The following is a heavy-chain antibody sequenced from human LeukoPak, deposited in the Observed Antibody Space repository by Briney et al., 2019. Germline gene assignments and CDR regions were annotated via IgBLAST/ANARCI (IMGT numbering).Heavy chain of an antibody. Sequence: GGSLRLSCAASGFTSSTSVMTWVRQAPGKGLEWVSLISGTGANTYYTDSVKGRFTISRDNSKNTVYLQMNSLRAEDTAVYYCARVSITGTTFHFDYWGQGTLVTVSS. D-gene: IGHD1-14*01. CDR3: ARVSITGTTFHFDY. CDR2: ISGTGANT. J-gene: IGHJ4*02. V-gene: IGHV3-23*01. CDR1: GFTSSTSV.